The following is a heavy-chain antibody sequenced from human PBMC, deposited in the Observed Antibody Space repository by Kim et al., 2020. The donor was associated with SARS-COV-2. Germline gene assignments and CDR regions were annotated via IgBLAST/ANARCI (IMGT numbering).Heavy chain of an antibody. CDR2: IWYDGSNK. CDR1: GFTFSSYG. CDR3: AKEYYYDRKSPLVY. V-gene: IGHV3-33*06. J-gene: IGHJ4*02. Sequence: GGSLRLSCAASGFTFSSYGMHWVRQAPGKGLEWVAVIWYDGSNKYYADSVKGRFTISRDNSKNTLYLQMNSLRAEDTAVYYCAKEYYYDRKSPLVYWGQGTLVTVSS. D-gene: IGHD3-22*01.